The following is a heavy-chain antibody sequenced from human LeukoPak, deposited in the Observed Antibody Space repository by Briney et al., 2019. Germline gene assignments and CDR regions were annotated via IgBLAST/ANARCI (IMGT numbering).Heavy chain of an antibody. D-gene: IGHD3-16*01. V-gene: IGHV3-30*02. Sequence: GGSLRLSCAASGFSFSNYGMHWVRQAPGKGLEWVAYIRYDGSQKYYGDSVKGRFPISRDNSKNTVYLQMNSLRDEDTAVYYCARDLLSLPHKYFDSWGQGTLVTVSS. CDR2: IRYDGSQK. CDR1: GFSFSNYG. CDR3: ARDLLSLPHKYFDS. J-gene: IGHJ4*02.